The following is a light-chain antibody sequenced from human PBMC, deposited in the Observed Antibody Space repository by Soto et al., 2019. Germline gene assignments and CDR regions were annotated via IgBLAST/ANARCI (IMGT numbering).Light chain of an antibody. CDR2: DAS. V-gene: IGKV3-20*01. CDR3: QQCATSPLT. J-gene: IGKJ4*01. Sequence: EIVLTQSPGTLSLSPGERATLSCRASQSVGNYLAWFQQKPGQAPRLLIDDASRRATGIPDRFSGNGSGTDFTLIISRLEPEDFAVYYCQQCATSPLTFGGGTKVVIK. CDR1: QSVGNY.